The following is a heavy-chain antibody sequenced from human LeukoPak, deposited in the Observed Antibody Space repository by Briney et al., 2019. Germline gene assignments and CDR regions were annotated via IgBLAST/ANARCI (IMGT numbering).Heavy chain of an antibody. J-gene: IGHJ4*02. D-gene: IGHD2-2*01. CDR3: ARDGGVVVPAAPIY. CDR2: INPNSGGT. V-gene: IGHV1-2*02. Sequence: GASVKVSCKASGYTFTGYYMHWVRQAPGQGLEWMGWINPNSGGTNYAQKFQGRVTMTRDTSISTAYMELSRLRFDDTAVYYCARDGGVVVPAAPIYWGQGTLVTVSS. CDR1: GYTFTGYY.